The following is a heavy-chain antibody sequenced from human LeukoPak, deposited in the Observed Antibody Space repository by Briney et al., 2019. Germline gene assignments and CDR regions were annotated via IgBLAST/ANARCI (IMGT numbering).Heavy chain of an antibody. D-gene: IGHD5-12*01. J-gene: IGHJ4*02. V-gene: IGHV4-39*07. Sequence: SETLSLTCTVSGGSISSSSYYWGWIRQPPGKGLEWIGEINHSGSTNYNPSLKSRVTISVDTSKNQFSLKLSSVTAADTAVYYCARGHGDYWGQGTLVTVSS. CDR1: GGSISSSSYY. CDR2: INHSGST. CDR3: ARGHGDY.